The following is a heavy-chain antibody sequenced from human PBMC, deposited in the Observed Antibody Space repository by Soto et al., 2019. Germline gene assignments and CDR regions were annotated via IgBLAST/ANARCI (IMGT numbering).Heavy chain of an antibody. CDR3: ARGFEYSTSSPFDY. D-gene: IGHD6-6*01. J-gene: IGHJ4*02. CDR1: GGTFSSYG. CDR2: IIPIFGTA. V-gene: IGHV1-69*06. Sequence: QVQLVQSGAEVKKPGSSVKVSCKASGGTFSSYGINWVRQAPGQGLEWMGGIIPIFGTAYYAQNFQGRVTITADKSTSTAYMELISMRSEDTAVYYCARGFEYSTSSPFDYWGQGTLVTVSS.